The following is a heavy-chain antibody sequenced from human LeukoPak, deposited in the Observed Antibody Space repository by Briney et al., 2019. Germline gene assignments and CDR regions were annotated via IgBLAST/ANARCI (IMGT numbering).Heavy chain of an antibody. J-gene: IGHJ4*02. D-gene: IGHD3-22*01. Sequence: GRSLRLSCAASGFTFSSYGMHWVRQAPGKGLEWVAVIWYDGSNKYYADSVKGRFTTSRDNSKNTLYLQMNSLRAEDTAVYYCARSNRYDSSGLDYWGQGTLVTVSS. CDR3: ARSNRYDSSGLDY. CDR2: IWYDGSNK. CDR1: GFTFSSYG. V-gene: IGHV3-33*01.